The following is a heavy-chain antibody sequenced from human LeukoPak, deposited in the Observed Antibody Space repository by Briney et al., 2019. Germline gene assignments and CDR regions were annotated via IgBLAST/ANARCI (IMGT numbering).Heavy chain of an antibody. V-gene: IGHV3-30*02. CDR2: IRYDGRKT. CDR1: GIIFSTFG. CDR3: ARGSGSYYSFDY. J-gene: IGHJ4*02. D-gene: IGHD3-10*01. Sequence: PGGSLRLSCAASGIIFSTFGMHWVRQAPGKGLEWVAFIRYDGRKTYYADSVKGRFTISRDNSKNTLYLQMNSLRVEDTAVYYCARGSGSYYSFDYWGQGTLVTVSS.